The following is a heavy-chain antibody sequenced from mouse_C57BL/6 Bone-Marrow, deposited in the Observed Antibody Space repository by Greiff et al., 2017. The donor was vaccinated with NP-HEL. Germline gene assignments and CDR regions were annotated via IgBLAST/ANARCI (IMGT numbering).Heavy chain of an antibody. V-gene: IGHV5-4*01. CDR1: GFTFSSYA. Sequence: DVKLVESGGGLVKPGGSLKLSCAASGFTFSSYAMSWVHQTPEKRLEWVATISDGGSYTYYPDNVKGRFTISRDNAKNNLYLQMSHLKSEDTAMYYCARDTLVGYFDVWGTGTTVTVSS. J-gene: IGHJ1*03. CDR2: ISDGGSYT. CDR3: ARDTLVGYFDV.